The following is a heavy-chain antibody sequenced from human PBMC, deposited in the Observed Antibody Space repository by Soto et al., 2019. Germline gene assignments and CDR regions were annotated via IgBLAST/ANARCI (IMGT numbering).Heavy chain of an antibody. V-gene: IGHV4-59*01. J-gene: IGHJ4*02. CDR2: IYYSGST. CDR3: ARWNYYDSSGYFTFDY. Sequence: SETLSLTCTVSGGSISIYYWSWIRHPPGKGLEWIGYIYYSGSTNYNPSLKSRVTISVDTSKNQFTLKLSSVTAADTAVYYCARWNYYDSSGYFTFDYWGQGTLVTVSS. CDR1: GGSISIYY. D-gene: IGHD3-22*01.